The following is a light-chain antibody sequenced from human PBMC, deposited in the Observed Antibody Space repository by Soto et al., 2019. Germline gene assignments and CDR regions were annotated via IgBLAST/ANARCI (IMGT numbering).Light chain of an antibody. CDR1: SSDVGGYNY. J-gene: IGLJ3*02. V-gene: IGLV2-8*01. CDR3: SSYAASNNFYFV. CDR2: EVT. Sequence: QSALTQPPSASGSPGQSVTISCTGTSSDVGGYNYVSWYQQYTGRAPKLMIYEVTQRPSGVPDRFSGSKSGNTASLTVSGLQAEDEADYYCSSYAASNNFYFVFGGGTKLTVL.